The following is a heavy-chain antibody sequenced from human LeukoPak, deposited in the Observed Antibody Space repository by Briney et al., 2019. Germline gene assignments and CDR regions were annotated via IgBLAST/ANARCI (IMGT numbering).Heavy chain of an antibody. D-gene: IGHD3-10*01. Sequence: GGSLRLSCAASGFSVTNNYMSWVRQAPGKGLEWVSVFYVGGATYYADSVKGRFTISRDNSKNTLYLQMSSLRDEDTAVYYCAKNYESGRGVPYGMDVWGQGTTVTVSS. CDR2: FYVGGAT. J-gene: IGHJ6*02. CDR1: GFSVTNNY. V-gene: IGHV3-53*01. CDR3: AKNYESGRGVPYGMDV.